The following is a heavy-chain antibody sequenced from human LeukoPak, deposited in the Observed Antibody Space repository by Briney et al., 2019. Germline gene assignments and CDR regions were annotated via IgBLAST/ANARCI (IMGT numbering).Heavy chain of an antibody. CDR2: IKQDGSEK. CDR3: ARGGDLGYCSSTSCSPGDWFDP. CDR1: GFTFSSDW. D-gene: IGHD2-2*01. J-gene: IGHJ5*02. V-gene: IGHV3-7*01. Sequence: PGGSLRLSCAASGFTFSSDWMSWVRQAPGKGLEWVANIKQDGSEKYYVDSVKGRFTISRDNAKNSLYLQMNSLRAEDTAVYYCARGGDLGYCSSTSCSPGDWFDPWGQGTLVTVSS.